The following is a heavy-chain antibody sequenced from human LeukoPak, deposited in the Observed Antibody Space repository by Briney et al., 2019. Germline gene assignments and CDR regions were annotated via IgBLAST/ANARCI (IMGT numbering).Heavy chain of an antibody. V-gene: IGHV1-69*06. Sequence: ASVKVSCKASGGTFSSYAISWVRQAPGQGLEWMGGIIPIFGTANYAQKFQGRVTTTADKSTSTAYMELSSLRSEDTAVYYCARTEESNGIAVAGIRDYWGQGTLVTVSS. CDR2: IIPIFGTA. CDR1: GGTFSSYA. J-gene: IGHJ4*02. D-gene: IGHD6-19*01. CDR3: ARTEESNGIAVAGIRDY.